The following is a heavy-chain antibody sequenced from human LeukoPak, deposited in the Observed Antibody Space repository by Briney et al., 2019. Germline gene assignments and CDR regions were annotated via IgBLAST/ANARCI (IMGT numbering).Heavy chain of an antibody. CDR2: IYWDDDK. D-gene: IGHD3-22*01. CDR1: GFSLSTSGVG. V-gene: IGHV2-5*02. Sequence: SGPTLVKPTQTLTLTCTFSGFSLSTSGVGVGWIRQPPGKALEWLALIYWDDDKRYSPSLKSRLTITKDTSKNQVVLTMTNMDPVDTATYYCARLAHLYYYGSGAYSYSYYFDSWGQGTLVTVSS. J-gene: IGHJ4*02. CDR3: ARLAHLYYYGSGAYSYSYYFDS.